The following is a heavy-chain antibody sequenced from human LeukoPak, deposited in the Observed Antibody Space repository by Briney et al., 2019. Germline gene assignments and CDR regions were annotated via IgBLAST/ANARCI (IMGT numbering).Heavy chain of an antibody. V-gene: IGHV1-2*02. CDR2: INPNSGGT. J-gene: IGHJ4*02. CDR1: GYTFTGYY. Sequence: ASVKVSCKASGYTFTGYYMHWVRQAPGQGLEWMGWINPNSGGTNYAQKFQGRVSMTWDTSTSTVYMELSSLRSEDTAVYYCAREGIAEAKNFDYWGQGTLVTVSS. CDR3: AREGIAEAKNFDY. D-gene: IGHD6-13*01.